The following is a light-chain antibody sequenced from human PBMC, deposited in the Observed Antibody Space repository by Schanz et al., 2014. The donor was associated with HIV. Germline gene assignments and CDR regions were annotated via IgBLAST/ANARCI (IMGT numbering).Light chain of an antibody. Sequence: QSVLTQPPSVSGAPGQRVSISCTGSSSNIGAGYDVHWYQQVPGTAPKLLIYDTYQRPSGVPDRFSGSKSGTSASLAISGLQADDEAVYYCATWDDSLDGPVFGGGTKLTVL. J-gene: IGLJ3*02. V-gene: IGLV1-40*02. CDR2: DTY. CDR1: SSNIGAGYD. CDR3: ATWDDSLDGPV.